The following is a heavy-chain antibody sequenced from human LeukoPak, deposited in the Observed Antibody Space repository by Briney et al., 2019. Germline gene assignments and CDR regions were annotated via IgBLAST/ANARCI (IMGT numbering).Heavy chain of an antibody. V-gene: IGHV3-23*01. Sequence: GGSLRLSCAASGFTFSSYAMSWVRQAPGKGLEWVSAISGSGGSTYYADSVKGRLTISRDNSKNTLYLQMNSLRAEDTAVYYCAKDLVTMVRGVIILQRFDYWGQGTLVTVSS. CDR3: AKDLVTMVRGVIILQRFDY. D-gene: IGHD3-10*01. CDR1: GFTFSSYA. J-gene: IGHJ4*02. CDR2: ISGSGGST.